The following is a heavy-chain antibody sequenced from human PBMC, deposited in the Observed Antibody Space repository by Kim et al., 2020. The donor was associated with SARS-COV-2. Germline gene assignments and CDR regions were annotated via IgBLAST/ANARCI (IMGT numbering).Heavy chain of an antibody. V-gene: IGHV4-59*01. J-gene: IGHJ4*02. D-gene: IGHD3-10*01. CDR3: AGNYYGSGSYYNVI. Sequence: NPSLKSRVTISVDTSKNQFSLKLSFVTAADTAVYYCAGNYYGSGSYYNVIWGQGTLVTVSS.